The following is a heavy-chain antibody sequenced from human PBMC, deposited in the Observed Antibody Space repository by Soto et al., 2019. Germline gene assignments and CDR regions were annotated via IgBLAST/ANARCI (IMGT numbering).Heavy chain of an antibody. Sequence: PGGSLRLSCAASGFTFSSYAMSWVRQAPGKGLEWVSAISGSGGSTYYADSVKGRFTSSRDNSRNTLYLQMNSLRAEDTAVYYCASIAVAGDYYYGMDVWGQGTTVTVSS. CDR3: ASIAVAGDYYYGMDV. V-gene: IGHV3-23*01. J-gene: IGHJ6*02. D-gene: IGHD6-19*01. CDR1: GFTFSSYA. CDR2: ISGSGGST.